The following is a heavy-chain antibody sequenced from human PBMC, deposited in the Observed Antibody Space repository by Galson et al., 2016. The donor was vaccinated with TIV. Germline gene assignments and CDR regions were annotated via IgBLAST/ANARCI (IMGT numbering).Heavy chain of an antibody. CDR2: TFYRSTWYN. D-gene: IGHD3-3*01. CDR1: GDSVSSNSAA. V-gene: IGHV6-1*01. CDR3: ARGAPSVFGVIMTLDY. Sequence: CAISGDSVSSNSAAWNWLRQSPSRGLEWLGRTFYRSTWYNDYAASLKRRITINPDTSKNQFSLQLTSVTPEDAAVYYGARGAPSVFGVIMTLDYWGQGTLVTVSS. J-gene: IGHJ4*02.